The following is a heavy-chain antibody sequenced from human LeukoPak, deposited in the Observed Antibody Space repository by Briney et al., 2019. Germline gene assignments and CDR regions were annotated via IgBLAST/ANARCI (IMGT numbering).Heavy chain of an antibody. V-gene: IGHV4-59*08. J-gene: IGHJ3*02. Sequence: SETLSLTCTVSGVSLSSYYWSWIRQAPGKGLAWIGYIYYSGSTNYNPSLKSRVTISIDTSNDQFSLKLSSVTAADTAVYYCARRGPGGRAFDIWGQGTMVTVSS. CDR3: ARRGPGGRAFDI. CDR2: IYYSGST. CDR1: GVSLSSYY. D-gene: IGHD3-10*01.